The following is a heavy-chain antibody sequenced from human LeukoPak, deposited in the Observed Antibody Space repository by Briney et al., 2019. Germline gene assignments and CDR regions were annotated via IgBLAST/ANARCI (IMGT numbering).Heavy chain of an antibody. CDR2: ISISSNYI. CDR3: AKGFYCSSSTCLDY. J-gene: IGHJ4*02. D-gene: IGHD2-2*01. CDR1: GFTFSRYS. V-gene: IGHV3-21*01. Sequence: GGSLRLSCAASGFTFSRYSMNWVRQAPGKGLEWVSSISISSNYIYYADSVKGRFTMSRDNAKNSLYLQVNSLRAEDTAVYYCAKGFYCSSSTCLDYWGQGTLVTVSS.